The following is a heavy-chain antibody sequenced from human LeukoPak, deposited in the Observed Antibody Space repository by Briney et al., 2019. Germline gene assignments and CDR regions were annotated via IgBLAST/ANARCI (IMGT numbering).Heavy chain of an antibody. CDR3: ARGLVTTSLFDY. Sequence: GESLRISCKGSGYSFTSYWISWVRQMPGKGLEWMGFTYPGDSDTRYSPSFRGQVTISADKSTNTAYLQWSSLKAPDTAIYYCARGLVTTSLFDYWGQGTLVTVPS. V-gene: IGHV5-51*01. D-gene: IGHD5-12*01. CDR1: GYSFTSYW. J-gene: IGHJ4*02. CDR2: TYPGDSDT.